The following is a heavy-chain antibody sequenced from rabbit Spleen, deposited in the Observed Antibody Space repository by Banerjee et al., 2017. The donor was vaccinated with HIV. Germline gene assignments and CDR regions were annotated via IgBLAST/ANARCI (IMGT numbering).Heavy chain of an antibody. CDR1: GFSFTYSDY. D-gene: IGHD8-1*01. J-gene: IGHJ6*01. CDR2: IAAGVSFTT. V-gene: IGHV1S40*01. CDR3: ARDSASSFSSYGMDL. Sequence: QSLEESGGGLVKPGASLTLTCTASGFSFTYSDYMCWVRQPPGKGPEWIACIAAGVSFTTYYATWAKGRFTISKTSSNTVFLQMTSLTVADTAIYFCARDSASSFSSYGMDLWGQGTLVTVS.